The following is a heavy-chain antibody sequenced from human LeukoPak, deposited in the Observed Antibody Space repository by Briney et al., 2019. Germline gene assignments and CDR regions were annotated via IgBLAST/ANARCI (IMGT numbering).Heavy chain of an antibody. D-gene: IGHD3-16*02. V-gene: IGHV4-61*02. CDR2: IYTSGST. J-gene: IGHJ4*02. Sequence: SETLSLTCTVSGGSISSGSYYWSWIRQPAGTGLEWIGRIYTSGSTNYNPSLKSRVTISVDTSKNQFSLKLSSVTAADTAVYYCARSPSTGLYPFDYWGQGTLVTVSS. CDR3: ARSPSTGLYPFDY. CDR1: GGSISSGSYY.